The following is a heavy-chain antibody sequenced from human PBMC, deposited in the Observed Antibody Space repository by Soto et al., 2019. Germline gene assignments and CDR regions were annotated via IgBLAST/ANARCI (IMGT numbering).Heavy chain of an antibody. Sequence: SETLSLTCAVFGGSFSGYYWSWIRQPPGKGLEWIGEINHSGSTNYNPSLKSRVTISVDTSKNQVSLKLSSVTAADTAVYYCARGGGDFCMDVWGKGTTVTVSS. D-gene: IGHD3-10*01. CDR1: GGSFSGYY. V-gene: IGHV4-34*01. CDR3: ARGGGDFCMDV. CDR2: INHSGST. J-gene: IGHJ6*03.